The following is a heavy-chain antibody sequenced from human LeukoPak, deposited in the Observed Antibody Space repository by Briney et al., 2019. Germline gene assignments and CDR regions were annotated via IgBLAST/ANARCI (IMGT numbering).Heavy chain of an antibody. J-gene: IGHJ4*02. CDR3: ARVEEFSQWLTYFDY. CDR2: INSDGSST. CDR1: GFTFSSYW. V-gene: IGHV3-74*01. Sequence: GGSLRPSCAASGFTFSSYWMHWVRQAPGKGLVWVSRINSDGSSTSYADSVKGRFTISRDNAKNTLYLQMNSLRAEDTAVYYCARVEEFSQWLTYFDYWGQGTLVTVSS. D-gene: IGHD6-19*01.